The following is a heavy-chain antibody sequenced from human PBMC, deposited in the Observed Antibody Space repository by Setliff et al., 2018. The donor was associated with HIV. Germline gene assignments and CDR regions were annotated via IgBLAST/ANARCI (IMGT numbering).Heavy chain of an antibody. CDR1: GGSFNGYS. J-gene: IGHJ4*02. CDR3: ARDVLDLVISVYGF. V-gene: IGHV4-34*01. D-gene: IGHD3-22*01. CDR2: INHSGRT. Sequence: KSSETLSLTCAVYGGSFNGYSWTWIRQPPGKGLEWIGEINHSGRTKYSPSLRSRVSISVDTSKTQFSLKLNSVTAADTAVYYCARDVLDLVISVYGFWGQGIPVTVSS.